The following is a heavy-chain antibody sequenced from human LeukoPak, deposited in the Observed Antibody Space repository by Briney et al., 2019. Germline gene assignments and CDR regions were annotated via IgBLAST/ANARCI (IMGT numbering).Heavy chain of an antibody. Sequence: GGSLRLSCAASGFTFSNAWMSWVRQAPGKGLEWVGRIKSKTDGGTTDYAAPVKGRFTISRDDSKNTPYLQMNSLKTEDTAVYYCTSWHDYGDYDVAKSDYWGQGTLVTVSS. J-gene: IGHJ4*02. CDR1: GFTFSNAW. CDR2: IKSKTDGGTT. D-gene: IGHD4-17*01. CDR3: TSWHDYGDYDVAKSDY. V-gene: IGHV3-15*01.